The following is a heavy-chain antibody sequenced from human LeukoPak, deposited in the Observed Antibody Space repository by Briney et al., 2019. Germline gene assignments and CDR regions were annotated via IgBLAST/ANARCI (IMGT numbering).Heavy chain of an antibody. J-gene: IGHJ5*02. CDR2: IIPIFGTA. V-gene: IGHV1-69*13. Sequence: SVKVSCKASGGTFSSYAISWVRQAPGQGLEWMGGIIPIFGTANYAQKFQGRVTITADESASTAYMELSSLRSEDTAVYYCAPSMEPHPRSLWFDPWGQGTLVTVSS. CDR1: GGTFSSYA. CDR3: APSMEPHPRSLWFDP. D-gene: IGHD1-26*01.